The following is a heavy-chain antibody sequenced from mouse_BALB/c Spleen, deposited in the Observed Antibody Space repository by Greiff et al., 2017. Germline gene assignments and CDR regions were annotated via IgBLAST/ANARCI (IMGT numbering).Heavy chain of an antibody. J-gene: IGHJ4*01. Sequence: EVKLMESGGGLVKPGGSLKLSCAASGFTFSDYYMYWVRQTPEKRLEWVATISDGGSYTYYPDSVKGRFTISRDNAKNNLYLQMSSLKSEDTAMYYCARGREYYGLYAMDYWGQGTSVTVSS. D-gene: IGHD1-1*01. CDR1: GFTFSDYY. CDR3: ARGREYYGLYAMDY. CDR2: ISDGGSYT. V-gene: IGHV5-4*02.